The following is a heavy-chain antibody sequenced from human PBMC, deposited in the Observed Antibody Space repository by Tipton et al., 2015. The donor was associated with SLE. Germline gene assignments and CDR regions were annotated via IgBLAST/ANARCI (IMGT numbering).Heavy chain of an antibody. CDR2: ISYDGSNK. D-gene: IGHD2-2*01. Sequence: QLVQSGGGVVQPGRSLRLSCAASGFTFSSYAMHWVRQAPGKGLEWVAVISYDGSNKYYADSVKGRFTISRDNSKNTLYLQMNSLRAEDTAVYYCARTSPEDIVVVPAANLDYWGQGTLVTVSS. CDR3: ARTSPEDIVVVPAANLDY. J-gene: IGHJ4*02. CDR1: GFTFSSYA. V-gene: IGHV3-30-3*01.